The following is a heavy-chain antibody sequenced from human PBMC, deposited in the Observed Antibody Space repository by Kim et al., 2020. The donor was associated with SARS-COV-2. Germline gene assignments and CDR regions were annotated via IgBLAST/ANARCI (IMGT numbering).Heavy chain of an antibody. Sequence: GGSLRLSCAASGLTFSTYGMNWVRQAPGKGLEWVSAISNGGDSTYTADSVKGRFIISRDNSKNTLFLQMESLRAEDTGVYYCAKREGYHGSGYMDVWGQGTTVTVSS. D-gene: IGHD3-10*01. V-gene: IGHV3-23*01. J-gene: IGHJ6*02. CDR2: ISNGGDST. CDR1: GLTFSTYG. CDR3: AKREGYHGSGYMDV.